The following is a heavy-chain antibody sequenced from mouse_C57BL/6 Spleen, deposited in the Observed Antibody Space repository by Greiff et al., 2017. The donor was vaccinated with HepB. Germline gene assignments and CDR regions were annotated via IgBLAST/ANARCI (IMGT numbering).Heavy chain of an antibody. Sequence: EVKLMESGGGLVKPGGSLKLSCAASGFTFSDYGMHWVRQAPEKGLEWVAYISSGSSTIYYADTVKGRFTISRDNAKNTLFLQMTSLRSEDTAMYYCARNGGWLLYWYFDVWGTGTTVTVSS. D-gene: IGHD2-3*01. J-gene: IGHJ1*03. CDR1: GFTFSDYG. CDR3: ARNGGWLLYWYFDV. V-gene: IGHV5-17*01. CDR2: ISSGSSTI.